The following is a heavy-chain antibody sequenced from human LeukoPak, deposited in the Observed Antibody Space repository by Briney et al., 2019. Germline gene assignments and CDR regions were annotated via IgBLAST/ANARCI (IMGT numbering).Heavy chain of an antibody. Sequence: GGSLRLSCAASGFTFSDYYMSWIRQAPGKGLEWVSYISNSGRTIYYADSVKGRFTISRDNAKNSLFLQMNSLRAEDTAVYYCARDWVRASGDNKANYWGQGTLVIVSS. CDR1: GFTFSDYY. CDR2: ISNSGRTI. D-gene: IGHD7-27*01. J-gene: IGHJ4*02. CDR3: ARDWVRASGDNKANY. V-gene: IGHV3-11*01.